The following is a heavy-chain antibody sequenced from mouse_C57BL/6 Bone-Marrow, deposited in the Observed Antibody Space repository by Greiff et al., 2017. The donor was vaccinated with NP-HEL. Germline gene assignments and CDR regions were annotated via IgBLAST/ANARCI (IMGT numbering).Heavy chain of an antibody. CDR2: IYPGNSDT. CDR3: LYYDYDEGDFDY. D-gene: IGHD2-4*01. V-gene: IGHV1-5*01. Sequence: VQLQQSGTVLARPGASVKMSCKTSGYTFTSYWMHWVKQRPGQGLEWIGAIYPGNSDTSYNQKFKGKAKLTAVTSASTAYMELSSLTNEDSAVYYCLYYDYDEGDFDYWGQGTTLTVSS. CDR1: GYTFTSYW. J-gene: IGHJ2*01.